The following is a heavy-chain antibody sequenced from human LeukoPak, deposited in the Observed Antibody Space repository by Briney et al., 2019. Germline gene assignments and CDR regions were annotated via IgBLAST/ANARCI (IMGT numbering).Heavy chain of an antibody. V-gene: IGHV3-48*02. Sequence: GGSLRLSCAASGFTFSAYSMNWVRQAPGKGLEWVSYIGKSSENIAYAGSVKGRCTISRDYAKNSLYLQMNSLRDEDTAVYYCARDHRWNFDFWGQGILVTVSS. CDR3: ARDHRWNFDF. CDR1: GFTFSAYS. J-gene: IGHJ4*02. CDR2: IGKSSENI. D-gene: IGHD2-15*01.